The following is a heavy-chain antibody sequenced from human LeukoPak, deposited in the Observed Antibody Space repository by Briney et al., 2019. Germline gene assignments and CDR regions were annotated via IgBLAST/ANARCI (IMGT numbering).Heavy chain of an antibody. J-gene: IGHJ4*02. D-gene: IGHD5-18*01. CDR3: ATPSRGYSLHTAIDY. CDR1: GFAFSNYA. Sequence: GGSLRLSCVASGFAFSNYAMNWVRQAPGKGLEWISSINENDGGTFYSDSVKGRFTVSRDNSKNTLYLQMNSLRAEDTAVYYCATPSRGYSLHTAIDYWGQGTLVTVSS. V-gene: IGHV3-23*01. CDR2: INENDGGT.